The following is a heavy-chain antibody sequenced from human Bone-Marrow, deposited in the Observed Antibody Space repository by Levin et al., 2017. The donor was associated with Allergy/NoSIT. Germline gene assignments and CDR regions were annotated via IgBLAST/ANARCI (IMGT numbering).Heavy chain of an antibody. CDR3: VRDLDRYYFDY. Sequence: GGSLRLSCAASGFTFRNYWMSWVRQAPGKGLEWVANIKQDGSERYYLDSVKGRFTISRDSPKNSLYLQMNSLRAEDTAVYYCVRDLDRYYFDYWGRGTLVTVSS. CDR1: GFTFRNYW. CDR2: IKQDGSER. D-gene: IGHD3/OR15-3a*01. V-gene: IGHV3-7*04. J-gene: IGHJ4*02.